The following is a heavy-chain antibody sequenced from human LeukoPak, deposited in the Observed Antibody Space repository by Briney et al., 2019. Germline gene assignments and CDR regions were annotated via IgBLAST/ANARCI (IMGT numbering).Heavy chain of an antibody. CDR1: GFTFNTFA. CDR3: AKDLAEMATIIDY. Sequence: GGSLRLSCAASGFTFNTFAMSWVRQAPGKGLEWVSAISGSGGSTYYADSVKGRFTISRDNSKNTLYLQMNSLRAEDTAVYYCAKDLAEMATIIDYWGQGTLVTASS. V-gene: IGHV3-23*01. J-gene: IGHJ4*02. CDR2: ISGSGGST. D-gene: IGHD5-24*01.